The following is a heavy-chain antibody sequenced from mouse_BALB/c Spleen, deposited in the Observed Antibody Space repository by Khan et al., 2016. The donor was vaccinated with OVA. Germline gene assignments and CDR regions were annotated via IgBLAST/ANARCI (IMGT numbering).Heavy chain of an antibody. CDR1: GYTFTNYW. Sequence: QVQLKESGAELAKPGASVKMSCKASGYTFTNYWMHWVKQRPGQGLEWIGYIDPTTGYTEYNQKFKDKATLTADKSSSTAYMQLSSLTSEDAAVYYCTSHGSSYTWLGYWGQGTLVTVSA. J-gene: IGHJ3*01. CDR2: IDPTTGYT. V-gene: IGHV1-7*01. CDR3: TSHGSSYTWLGY. D-gene: IGHD1-1*01.